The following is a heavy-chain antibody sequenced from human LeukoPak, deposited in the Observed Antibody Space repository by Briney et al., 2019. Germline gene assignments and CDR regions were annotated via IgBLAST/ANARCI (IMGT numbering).Heavy chain of an antibody. CDR1: GLSFSDSY. CDR3: AKANSAYDYDYFDY. J-gene: IGHJ4*02. Sequence: GGSLRLSCVVSGLSFSDSYMTWIRQTPGMGLESLAYISGMGHDIYYADSVKGRFTISRDNAKNSLYLQMNSLRAEDTAVYYCAKANSAYDYDYFDYWGQGTLVTVSS. V-gene: IGHV3-11*01. CDR2: ISGMGHDI. D-gene: IGHD5-12*01.